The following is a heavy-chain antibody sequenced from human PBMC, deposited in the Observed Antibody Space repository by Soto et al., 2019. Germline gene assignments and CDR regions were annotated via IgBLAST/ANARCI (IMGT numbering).Heavy chain of an antibody. V-gene: IGHV3-66*02. CDR3: ARASGALTGDLDY. Sequence: GGSLRLSCAASGFTVSSNYMSWVHQAPGKGLEWVSVIYSGGSTYYADSVKGRFTISRDNSKNTLYLQMNSLRAEDTAVYYCARASGALTGDLDYWGQGTLVTVSS. CDR2: IYSGGST. CDR1: GFTVSSNY. J-gene: IGHJ4*02. D-gene: IGHD3-9*01.